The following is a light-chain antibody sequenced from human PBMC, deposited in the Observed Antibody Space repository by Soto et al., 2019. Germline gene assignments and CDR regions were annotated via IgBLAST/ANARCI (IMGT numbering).Light chain of an antibody. CDR2: DAS. CDR1: QSVSSTL. CDR3: QQRSNWRIT. V-gene: IGKV3-11*01. J-gene: IGKJ5*01. Sequence: ELVLTQSAVALSLSPGKSATLSCGASQSVSSTLLTWYQQKNGQAPRLLIYDASNRATGIPARFSGSGSGTDVTLTISSLEPADFAVYYCQQRSNWRITFGQGTRLEIK.